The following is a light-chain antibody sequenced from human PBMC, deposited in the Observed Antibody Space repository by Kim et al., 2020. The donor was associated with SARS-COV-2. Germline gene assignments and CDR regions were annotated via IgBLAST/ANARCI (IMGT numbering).Light chain of an antibody. CDR1: KLGDKY. V-gene: IGLV3-1*01. J-gene: IGLJ2*01. CDR2: QDS. Sequence: SYELTQPPSVSVSPGQTASITCSGDKLGDKYACWYQQKPGQSPVLVIYQDSKRPSGIPERFSGSNSGNTATLTISGTQAMDEADYYCQAWDSSTALLVGG. CDR3: QAWDSSTALL.